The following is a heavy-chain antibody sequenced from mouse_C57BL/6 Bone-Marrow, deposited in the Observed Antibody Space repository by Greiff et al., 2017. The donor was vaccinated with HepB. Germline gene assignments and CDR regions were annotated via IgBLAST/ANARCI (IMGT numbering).Heavy chain of an antibody. D-gene: IGHD2-4*01. CDR3: ARSGTSTMITTRYIDV. CDR1: GYAFTNYL. J-gene: IGHJ1*03. V-gene: IGHV1-54*01. Sequence: QVQLQQSGAELVRPGTSVKVSCKASGYAFTNYLIEWVKQRPGQGLEWIGVINPGSGGTNYNEKFKGKATLTADKSSSTAYMQLSSLTSEDSAVYFCARSGTSTMITTRYIDVWGTETTVTVSS. CDR2: INPGSGGT.